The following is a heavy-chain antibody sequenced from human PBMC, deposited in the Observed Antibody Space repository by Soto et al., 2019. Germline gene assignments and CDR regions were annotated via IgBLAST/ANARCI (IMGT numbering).Heavy chain of an antibody. CDR3: ARRRLVAGLPLLDY. Sequence: GESLKISCKASGYSFNTYYIAWVRQLTGKGLERMGIIYPGDSDITYSPSFEGQVTISADKSIITAYLQLSSLKASHSAIYYGARRRLVAGLPLLDYWGQGTLVTVSS. J-gene: IGHJ4*02. CDR2: IYPGDSDI. D-gene: IGHD6-19*01. CDR1: GYSFNTYY. V-gene: IGHV5-51*01.